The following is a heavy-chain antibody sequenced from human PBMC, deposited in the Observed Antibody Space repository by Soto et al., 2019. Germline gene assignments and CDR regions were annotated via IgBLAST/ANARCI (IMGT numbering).Heavy chain of an antibody. V-gene: IGHV1-69*13. Sequence: GASVKVSCKASGGIFSRNAISWMRQAPGQGLEWMGGIIPIFGSPKYAQKFQGRVTITADESTNTAYMELSSLRSEDTAMYYCAREGIAARLEYWGQGTLVTVSS. CDR1: GGIFSRNA. CDR3: AREGIAARLEY. CDR2: IIPIFGSP. J-gene: IGHJ4*02. D-gene: IGHD6-6*01.